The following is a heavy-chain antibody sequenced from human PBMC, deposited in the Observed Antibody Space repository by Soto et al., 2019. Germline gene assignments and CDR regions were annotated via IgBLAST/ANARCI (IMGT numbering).Heavy chain of an antibody. V-gene: IGHV4-31*03. D-gene: IGHD2-2*01. J-gene: IGHJ3*02. CDR1: GGSISSGGYY. CDR2: IYYSGST. CDR3: ARSWRRDIVVGPAARGAAFAI. Sequence: SETLSLTCTVSGGSISSGGYYWSWIRQHPGEGLEWIGYIYYSGSTYYNPSLKSRVTISVDTSKNQFSLKLSSVTAADTAVYYCARSWRRDIVVGPAARGAAFAIWGRGTMVTVSS.